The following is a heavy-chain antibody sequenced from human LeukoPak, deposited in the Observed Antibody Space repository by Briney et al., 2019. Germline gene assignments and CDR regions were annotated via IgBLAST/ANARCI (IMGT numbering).Heavy chain of an antibody. CDR1: GFTFSSYG. V-gene: IGHV3-73*01. J-gene: IGHJ4*02. Sequence: GGSLRLSCAASGFTFSSYGMYWVRQASGKGLEWVGHIRSKTNSYATIYAASVKGRFTISRDDSKNTAYLQMNSLKTEDTAVYYCTRLHLGWGQGTLVTVSS. CDR2: IRSKTNSYAT. D-gene: IGHD1-26*01. CDR3: TRLHLG.